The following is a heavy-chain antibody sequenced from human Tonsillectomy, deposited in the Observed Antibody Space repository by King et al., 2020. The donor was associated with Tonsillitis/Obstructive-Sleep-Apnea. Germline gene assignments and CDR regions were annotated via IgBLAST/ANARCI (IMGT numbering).Heavy chain of an antibody. CDR2: ISYDGSNK. CDR1: GFTFSIYL. Sequence: VQLVESGGGVVQPGRSLRLSCAASGFTFSIYLIHWVRQAPDKGLEWVAVISYDGSNKFYADSVKGRFTISRDNSKNTLYLQMNSLRAEDTAVYYCARDPPMDYYCDYWGQGTLVTVSS. D-gene: IGHD3/OR15-3a*01. J-gene: IGHJ4*02. CDR3: ARDPPMDYYCDY. V-gene: IGHV3-30*04.